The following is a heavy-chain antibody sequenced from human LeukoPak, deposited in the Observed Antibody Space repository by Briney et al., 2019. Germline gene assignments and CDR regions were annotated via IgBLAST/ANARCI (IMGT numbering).Heavy chain of an antibody. J-gene: IGHJ4*02. CDR3: ARDQWRLFDY. Sequence: PGGSLRLSCAASGFTFSSYAMSWVRQAPGKGLEWVASIKEDGIDKYYVDSVKGRFTISRDSAKNSLFLQMNSLRAEDTAVYYCARDQWRLFDYWGQGTLVTVSS. D-gene: IGHD2-21*02. CDR1: GFTFSSYA. CDR2: IKEDGIDK. V-gene: IGHV3-7*04.